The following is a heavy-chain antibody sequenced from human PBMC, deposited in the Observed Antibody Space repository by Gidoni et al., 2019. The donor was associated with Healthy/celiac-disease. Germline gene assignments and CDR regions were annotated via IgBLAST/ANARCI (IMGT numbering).Heavy chain of an antibody. CDR1: GGSISSGSYY. J-gene: IGHJ4*02. D-gene: IGHD6-13*01. CDR3: ARGIAAAADFDY. Sequence: QVQLQESGPGLVKPSQTLSLTCTVSGGSISSGSYYWSWIRQPAGKGLEWIGRIYTSGSTNYNPSLKSRVTRSVDTSKNQFSLELSSVTAADTAVYYCARGIAAAADFDYWGQGTLVTVSS. V-gene: IGHV4-61*02. CDR2: IYTSGST.